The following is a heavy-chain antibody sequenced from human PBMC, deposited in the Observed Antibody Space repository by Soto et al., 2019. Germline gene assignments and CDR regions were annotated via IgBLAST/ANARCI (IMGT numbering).Heavy chain of an antibody. J-gene: IGHJ3*01. CDR2: IWYDGSNK. V-gene: IGHV3-33*01. CDR1: KFPFGSFA. CDR3: ASAGRRADDALDV. Sequence: QVQLVQSGGGVVQPGRSLRLSCEASKFPFGSFAMHWVRQAPGEGLAWVAGIWYDGSNKYYADSVKGRFTISRDNSKNTVYLQMNSLKVEETAIYYCASAGRRADDALDVWGQGTVVTVSS.